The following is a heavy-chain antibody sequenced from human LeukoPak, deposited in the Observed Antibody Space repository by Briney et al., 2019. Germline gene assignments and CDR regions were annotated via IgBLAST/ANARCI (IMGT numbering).Heavy chain of an antibody. CDR2: IYSCGST. V-gene: IGHV3-66*01. CDR3: ARATSRFLEWLLSY. Sequence: GGSLRLSCAASGFTVSSNYMSWVRQAPGKGLEWVSVIYSCGSTYYADSVKGRFTISRDNAKNSLYLQMNSLRAEDTAVYYCARATSRFLEWLLSYWGQGTLVTVSS. J-gene: IGHJ4*02. CDR1: GFTVSSNY. D-gene: IGHD3-3*01.